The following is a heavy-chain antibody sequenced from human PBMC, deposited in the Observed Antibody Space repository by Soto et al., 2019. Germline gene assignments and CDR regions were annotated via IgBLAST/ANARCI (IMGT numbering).Heavy chain of an antibody. J-gene: IGHJ6*03. V-gene: IGHV1-3*01. Sequence: QVQLVQSGAEVKKPGASVKVSCQASGYTFTSYAMHWVRQAPGQRREWMGWINAGNGNTKYSQKFQGRVTITRDTPASTAYVELSSLRSEDTAVYYCARVGALYYYYYMDVLGKGTTVTVSS. CDR3: ARVGALYYYYYMDV. CDR2: INAGNGNT. CDR1: GYTFTSYA. D-gene: IGHD3-16*01.